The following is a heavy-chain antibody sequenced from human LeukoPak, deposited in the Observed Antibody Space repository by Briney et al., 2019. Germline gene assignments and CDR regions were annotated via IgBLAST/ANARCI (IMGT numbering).Heavy chain of an antibody. CDR2: ISAYNGNT. Sequence: ASVKVSCKASGYTFTSYGISWVRQAPGQGLEWMGWISAYNGNTNYAQKLQGRVTMTTDTSTSTAYMELRSLRSDDTAVYYCARDRFPLPGPLYDSSGYHKWHDDFYIWGQGTMVTVSS. D-gene: IGHD3-22*01. CDR1: GYTFTSYG. J-gene: IGHJ3*02. CDR3: ARDRFPLPGPLYDSSGYHKWHDDFYI. V-gene: IGHV1-18*01.